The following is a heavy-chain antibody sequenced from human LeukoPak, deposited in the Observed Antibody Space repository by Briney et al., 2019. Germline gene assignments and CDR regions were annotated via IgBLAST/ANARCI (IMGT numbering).Heavy chain of an antibody. D-gene: IGHD3-16*01. CDR2: INHSGST. Sequence: PSETLSLTCAVYGGSFSGYYWSWIRQPPGKGLEWIGEINHSGSTNYNPSLKSRVTISVDTSKNQFSLKLSSVTAADTAVYYCARGRDDYIWGSYGYYVSYYFDYWGQGTLVTVSS. J-gene: IGHJ4*02. V-gene: IGHV4-34*01. CDR3: ARGRDDYIWGSYGYYVSYYFDY. CDR1: GGSFSGYY.